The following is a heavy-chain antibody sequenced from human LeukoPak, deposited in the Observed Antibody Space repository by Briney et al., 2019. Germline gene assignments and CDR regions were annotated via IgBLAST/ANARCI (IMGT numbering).Heavy chain of an antibody. CDR2: MNPNSGDT. Sequence: ASVKVSCKASGYIFSKYDINWVRQAPGQGLEWMGWMNPNSGDTGYAQRFQGRLTMTRNTSTSTAYMELSNLRSEDTAVYYCARKFYDFWSGYLNYFDPWGQRTLVTVSS. V-gene: IGHV1-8*01. CDR1: GYIFSKYD. CDR3: ARKFYDFWSGYLNYFDP. D-gene: IGHD3/OR15-3a*01. J-gene: IGHJ5*02.